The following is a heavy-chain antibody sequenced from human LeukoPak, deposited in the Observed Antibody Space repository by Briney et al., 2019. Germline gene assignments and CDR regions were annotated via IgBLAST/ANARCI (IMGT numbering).Heavy chain of an antibody. CDR1: EFSFSSYW. J-gene: IGHJ4*02. D-gene: IGHD1-1*01. CDR3: TRDRGAYNLYDY. CDR2: IKQDGSEK. V-gene: IGHV3-7*03. Sequence: GGSLRLSCAASEFSFSSYWMSWVRQAPGKGLEWVANIKQDGSEKYYVDSVKGRFTISRDNAKNSLYLQMNSLRAEDTAVYHCTRDRGAYNLYDYWGQGTLVTVSS.